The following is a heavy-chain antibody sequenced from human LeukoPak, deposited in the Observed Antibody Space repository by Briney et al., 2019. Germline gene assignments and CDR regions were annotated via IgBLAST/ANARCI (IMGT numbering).Heavy chain of an antibody. CDR2: IWYDGSNK. CDR1: GFSFSNYG. J-gene: IGHJ4*02. CDR3: AKSNNGGWGYCEY. V-gene: IGHV3-33*06. D-gene: IGHD3-16*01. Sequence: GGSLRLSCAASGFSFSNYGMHWVRQAPGKGLEWVAVIWYDGSNKYYADSVKGRFTISRDNSKNTLYVQMSSLRAEDTAVYYCAKSNNGGWGYCEYWGKGTLVPVS.